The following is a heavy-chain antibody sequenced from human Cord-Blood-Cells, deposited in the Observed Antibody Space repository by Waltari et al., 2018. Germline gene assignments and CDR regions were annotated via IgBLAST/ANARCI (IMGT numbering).Heavy chain of an antibody. V-gene: IGHV3-30-3*01. CDR3: ATNAFDI. CDR1: GFTFSSFA. J-gene: IGHJ3*02. CDR2: ISYDGSNK. Sequence: QVQLVESGGGVVQPGRSLRLSCAASGFTFSSFAMHWVRQAPGKGLEWVVVISYDGSNKYYADSVKGRFTISRDNSKNTLYLQMNSLRAEDTAVYYCATNAFDIWGQGTMVTVSS.